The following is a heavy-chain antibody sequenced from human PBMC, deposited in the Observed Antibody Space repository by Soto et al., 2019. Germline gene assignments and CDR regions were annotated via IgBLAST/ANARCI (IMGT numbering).Heavy chain of an antibody. Sequence: PGGSLRLSCAASGFTFDDYPMHWVRQAPGKGLEWVSGINWNSGAIAYAESVKGRFTISRDNAKNSLYLQMNSLRTDDTALYYCVKDMEENYHAGYFDYWGQGTLVTVSS. CDR1: GFTFDDYP. CDR2: INWNSGAI. V-gene: IGHV3-9*01. D-gene: IGHD1-1*01. CDR3: VKDMEENYHAGYFDY. J-gene: IGHJ4*02.